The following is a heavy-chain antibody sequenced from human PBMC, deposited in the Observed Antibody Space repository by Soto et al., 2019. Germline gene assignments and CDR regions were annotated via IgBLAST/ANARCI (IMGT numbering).Heavy chain of an antibody. CDR1: EISVINNY. CDR3: ARDHSSDGPLLDIDS. D-gene: IGHD6-6*01. Sequence: GGSLILSCAVSEISVINNYMSWVRQAPGKGLEWVSVVYNDGSTDYADSVRGRFTTSRDNAKNLVYLQMTSLRVEDTAVYHCARDHSSDGPLLDIDSWGQGTLVSVSS. J-gene: IGHJ4*02. CDR2: VYNDGST. V-gene: IGHV3-66*01.